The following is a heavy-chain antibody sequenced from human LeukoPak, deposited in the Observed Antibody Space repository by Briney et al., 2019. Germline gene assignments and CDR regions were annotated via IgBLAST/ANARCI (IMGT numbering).Heavy chain of an antibody. V-gene: IGHV3-21*04. CDR3: AKDSVNFIVGASFDY. Sequence: PGGSLRLSCAASGFTFSSYNMNWVRQAPGKGLEWVSSISSSTNYMYYADSVKGRFTISRDNGKNSVFLQMNSLGAEDTAVYYCAKDSVNFIVGASFDYWGQGTLVTVSS. J-gene: IGHJ4*02. CDR1: GFTFSSYN. D-gene: IGHD1-26*01. CDR2: ISSSTNYM.